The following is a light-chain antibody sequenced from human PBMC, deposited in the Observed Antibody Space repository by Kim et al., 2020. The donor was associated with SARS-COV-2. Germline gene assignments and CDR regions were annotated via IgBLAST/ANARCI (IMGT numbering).Light chain of an antibody. Sequence: AIRITQSPSSLSASTGDRVTITCRASQGISSYLAWYQQKPGKAPKLLIYAASTLQSGVPSRFSGSGSGTDFTLTISCLQSEDFATYYCQQYYSYPPLTFGGGTKVDSK. CDR1: QGISSY. V-gene: IGKV1-8*01. CDR3: QQYYSYPPLT. J-gene: IGKJ4*01. CDR2: AAS.